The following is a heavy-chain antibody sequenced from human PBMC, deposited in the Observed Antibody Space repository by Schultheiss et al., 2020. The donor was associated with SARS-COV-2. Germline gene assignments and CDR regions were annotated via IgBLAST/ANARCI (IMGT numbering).Heavy chain of an antibody. Sequence: GGSLRLSCAASGFTFSSYAMSWVRQAPGKGLEWVSAISGSGGSTYYADSVKGRFTISRDNAKNSLYLQMNSLRAEDTAVYYCARGMCYSYYYYYGMDVWGQGTTVTVSS. CDR2: ISGSGGST. J-gene: IGHJ6*02. CDR3: ARGMCYSYYYYYGMDV. D-gene: IGHD2-15*01. CDR1: GFTFSSYA. V-gene: IGHV3-23*01.